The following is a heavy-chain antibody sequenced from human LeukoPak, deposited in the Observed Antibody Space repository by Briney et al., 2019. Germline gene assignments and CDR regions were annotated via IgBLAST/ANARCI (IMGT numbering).Heavy chain of an antibody. V-gene: IGHV1-69*13. Sequence: ASVKVSCKASGGTFSSYAISWVRQAPGQGLEWMGGIIPIFGTANYAQKFQGRVTITADESTSTAYMELSSLRSEDTAVYYCARGFPYCSSTSCLDRSDYWGQGTLVTVSS. CDR1: GGTFSSYA. CDR3: ARGFPYCSSTSCLDRSDY. J-gene: IGHJ4*02. CDR2: IIPIFGTA. D-gene: IGHD2-2*01.